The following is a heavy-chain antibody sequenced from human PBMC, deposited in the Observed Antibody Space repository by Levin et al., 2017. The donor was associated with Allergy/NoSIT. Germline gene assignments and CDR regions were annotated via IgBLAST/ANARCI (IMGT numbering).Heavy chain of an antibody. CDR2: IHYSGST. J-gene: IGHJ6*02. Sequence: SQTLSLPCTVSGGSISSYYWSWIRQPPGKGLEWIGYIHYSGSTKYNPSLKSRVTISVDTSKNQFSLKLNSVTAADTAVYYCARDRTTVTTNDVYYYGMDVWGQGTTVTVSS. V-gene: IGHV4-59*01. D-gene: IGHD4-17*01. CDR3: ARDRTTVTTNDVYYYGMDV. CDR1: GGSISSYY.